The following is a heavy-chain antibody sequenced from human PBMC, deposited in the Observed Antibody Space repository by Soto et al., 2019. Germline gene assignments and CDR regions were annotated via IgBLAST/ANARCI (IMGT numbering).Heavy chain of an antibody. CDR1: GGSLSKYY. D-gene: IGHD3-3*01. CDR2: ISTSGHV. Sequence: SETLSLTCSVSGGSLSKYYWSWIRQPAGKGLEWIGRISTSGHVVSKVSLRSRLTMSVDMSNNHFSLKLTSVTAADTAVYYCARDNNDFWSLYPLASDYWGQGALVTVSS. V-gene: IGHV4-4*07. J-gene: IGHJ4*02. CDR3: ARDNNDFWSLYPLASDY.